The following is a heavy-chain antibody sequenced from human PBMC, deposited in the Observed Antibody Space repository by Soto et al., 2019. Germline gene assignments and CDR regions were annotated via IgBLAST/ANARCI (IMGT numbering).Heavy chain of an antibody. D-gene: IGHD3-3*01. CDR2: VSYRGIT. Sequence: SETLSLTWTVSGGSVSSDSYFWSWVRQPPGKGLEWIGYVSYRGITTYNPSLKSRVTILLGTSKNQISLNLRSVTAADTAVYYCARDREYSFGLTYDIWGQGTMVTVSS. CDR1: GGSVSSDSYF. V-gene: IGHV4-61*01. J-gene: IGHJ3*02. CDR3: ARDREYSFGLTYDI.